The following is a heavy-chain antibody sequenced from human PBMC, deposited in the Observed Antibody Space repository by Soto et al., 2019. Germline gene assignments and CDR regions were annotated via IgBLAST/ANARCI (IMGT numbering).Heavy chain of an antibody. CDR3: ASSTLVGATWGGEV. D-gene: IGHD1-26*01. CDR1: GGSISSSNW. Sequence: SETLSLTCAVSGGSISSSNWWSWVRQPPGKGLEWIGEIYHSGSTNYNPSLKSRVTISVDKSKNQFSLKLSSVTAADTAVYYCASSTLVGATWGGEVWGQGTLVTVSS. V-gene: IGHV4-4*02. CDR2: IYHSGST. J-gene: IGHJ4*02.